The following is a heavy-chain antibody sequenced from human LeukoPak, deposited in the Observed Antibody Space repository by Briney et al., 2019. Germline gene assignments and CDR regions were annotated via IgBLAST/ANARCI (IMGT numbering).Heavy chain of an antibody. CDR1: GYTFTSYY. CDR2: ISAYNGNT. V-gene: IGHV1-18*04. CDR3: ARDKPVDLAPDY. J-gene: IGHJ4*02. Sequence: ASVKVSCKASGYTFTSYYMHWVRQAPGQGLEWMGWISAYNGNTNYAQKLQGRVTMTTDTSTSTAYMELRSLRSDDTAVYYCARDKPVDLAPDYWGQGTLVTVSS. D-gene: IGHD3/OR15-3a*01.